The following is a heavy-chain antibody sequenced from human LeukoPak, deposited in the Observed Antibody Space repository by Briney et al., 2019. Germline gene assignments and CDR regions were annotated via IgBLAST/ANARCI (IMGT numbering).Heavy chain of an antibody. CDR1: GFIFSNYG. V-gene: IGHV3-30*02. Sequence: GGSLRLSCAASGFIFSNYGMHWVRQAPGKGLEWVAFMRSDGSDKHYADSVKGRFTISRDNSKSTLYLQMNSLRAGDTAVYYCTKHDSGSYYWGQGALVTVSS. CDR2: MRSDGSDK. CDR3: TKHDSGSYY. D-gene: IGHD3-22*01. J-gene: IGHJ4*02.